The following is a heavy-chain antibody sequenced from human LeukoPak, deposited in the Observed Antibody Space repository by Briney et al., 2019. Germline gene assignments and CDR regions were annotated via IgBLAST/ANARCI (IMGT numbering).Heavy chain of an antibody. CDR1: GFTFSNYG. CDR2: IDGGGVYT. V-gene: IGHV3-23*01. J-gene: IGHJ4*02. Sequence: GGSLRLSCTATGFTFSNYGVSWVRQAPGKGLEWVSAIDGGGVYTFYADSVRGRFTISRDNSKNTLYLQMNSLRSDDTAVYYCAKRKGVSGTTAAFDYWGQGTLVTASS. D-gene: IGHD1-1*01. CDR3: AKRKGVSGTTAAFDY.